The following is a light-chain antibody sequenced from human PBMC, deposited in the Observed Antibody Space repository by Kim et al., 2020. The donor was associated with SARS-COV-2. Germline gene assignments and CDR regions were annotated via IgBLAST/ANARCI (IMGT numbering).Light chain of an antibody. CDR2: ELT. CDR1: SSDVWNYTL. Sequence: GQYIPISCTAPSSDVWNYTLVSRYQPPPGQTPQLKIYELTKPPSGVSNRFSGSKSGNPASLTISGLQAEDEADYYCCSYAGSSTSVFGTGTKVTVL. J-gene: IGLJ1*01. CDR3: CSYAGSSTSV. V-gene: IGLV2-23*02.